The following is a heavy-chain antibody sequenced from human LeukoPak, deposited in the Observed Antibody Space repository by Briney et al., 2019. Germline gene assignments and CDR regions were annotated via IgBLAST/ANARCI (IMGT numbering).Heavy chain of an antibody. J-gene: IGHJ6*02. CDR1: GFTFSSYA. V-gene: IGHV3-23*01. CDR2: ISGSGGST. Sequence: GGSLRLSCAASGFTFSSYAMNWVRQAPGKGLEWVSTISGSGGSTYYADSVKGRFTISRDNSKNTLYLQMNSLRAEDTAVYYCARGPHYYYYGMDVWGQGTTVTVSS. CDR3: ARGPHYYYYGMDV.